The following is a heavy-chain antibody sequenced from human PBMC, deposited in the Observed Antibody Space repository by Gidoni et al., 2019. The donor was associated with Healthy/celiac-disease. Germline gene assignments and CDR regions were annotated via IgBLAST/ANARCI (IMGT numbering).Heavy chain of an antibody. J-gene: IGHJ4*02. CDR1: GGSISSSSYY. CDR3: ASRPLREEWLRPYFDY. CDR2: IYYSGST. Sequence: QLQLQESGPGLVKPSETLSLTCTVSGGSISSSSYYWGWIRQPPGKGLEWIGSIYYSGSTYYNPSLKSRVTISVDTSKNQFSLKLSSVTAADTAVYYCASRPLREEWLRPYFDYWGQGTLVTVSS. V-gene: IGHV4-39*01. D-gene: IGHD5-12*01.